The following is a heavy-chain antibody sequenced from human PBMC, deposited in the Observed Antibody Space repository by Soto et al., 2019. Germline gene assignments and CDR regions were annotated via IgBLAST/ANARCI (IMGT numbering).Heavy chain of an antibody. J-gene: IGHJ4*02. CDR3: AKGGRQWLFTSDFNY. V-gene: IGHV3-30*18. CDR2: VSHDGRNT. CDR1: GFTFSDYA. D-gene: IGHD6-19*01. Sequence: VQLVESGGGVVQPGRSLRLSCAASGFTFSDYAMHWVRQAPGKGLEWVAVVSHDGRNTHYADSVKGRFTISRDSSKNTFSLEMTILRAEDTAVYYWAKGGRQWLFTSDFNYWGQGALVTVSS.